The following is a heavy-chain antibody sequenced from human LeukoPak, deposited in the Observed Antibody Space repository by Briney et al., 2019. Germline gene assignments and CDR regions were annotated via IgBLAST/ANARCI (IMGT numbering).Heavy chain of an antibody. V-gene: IGHV4-59*08. D-gene: IGHD4/OR15-4a*01. J-gene: IGHJ4*02. Sequence: PSETLSLTCTVSGASITSSYWSWVRLPPGQGLEWLGYIYYTGDINHNPSLNSRATISLDTSRNQFSLKLSFVTAADTAMYYCARHMPHDYGDSFDYWGQGTLVTVSS. CDR2: IYYTGDI. CDR3: ARHMPHDYGDSFDY. CDR1: GASITSSY.